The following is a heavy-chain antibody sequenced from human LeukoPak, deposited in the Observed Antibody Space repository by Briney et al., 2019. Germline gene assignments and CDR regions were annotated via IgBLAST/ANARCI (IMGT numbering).Heavy chain of an antibody. J-gene: IGHJ6*03. CDR3: ARLVAAVLSYYYYMDV. Sequence: SETLFLTCTVSGGSNSSSSYYWGWIRQPPGRGLEWIGSIYYSGSTYYNPSLKSRVTISVDTSKNQFSLKLSSVTAADTAVYYCARLVAAVLSYYYYMDVWGKGTTVTVSS. V-gene: IGHV4-39*01. D-gene: IGHD6-13*01. CDR2: IYYSGST. CDR1: GGSNSSSSYY.